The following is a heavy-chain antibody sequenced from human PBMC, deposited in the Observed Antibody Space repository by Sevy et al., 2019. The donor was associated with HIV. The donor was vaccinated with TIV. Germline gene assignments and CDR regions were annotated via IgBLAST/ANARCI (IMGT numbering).Heavy chain of an antibody. CDR2: ITGDSSYM. CDR1: GFTFSSYN. D-gene: IGHD3-22*01. Sequence: GGSLRLSCAASGFTFSSYNMNWVRQAPGKGLEWISSITGDSSYMYDAYSVKGRFTISRDNAKNSLYLHMNGLRAEDTAVYYCARDRPTLNYHASSGYNYYFDSWGQGTLVTVSS. V-gene: IGHV3-21*01. J-gene: IGHJ4*02. CDR3: ARDRPTLNYHASSGYNYYFDS.